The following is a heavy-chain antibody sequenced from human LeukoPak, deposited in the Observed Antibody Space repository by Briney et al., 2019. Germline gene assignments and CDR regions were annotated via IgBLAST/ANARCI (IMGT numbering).Heavy chain of an antibody. Sequence: PGGSLRLSCAASGLTLSNYGMNWVRQAPGMGLEWLSYMSSSGTIIYYADSVKGRFTISRDDAKNSLLLQMNSLSAEDTAVYYCARDRGMYRNDAFDIWGQGTMVTVSS. CDR2: MSSSGTII. J-gene: IGHJ3*02. D-gene: IGHD2-2*01. V-gene: IGHV3-48*01. CDR3: ARDRGMYRNDAFDI. CDR1: GLTLSNYG.